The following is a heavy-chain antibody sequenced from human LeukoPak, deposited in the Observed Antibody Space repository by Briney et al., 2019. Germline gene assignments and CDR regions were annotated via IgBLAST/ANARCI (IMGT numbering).Heavy chain of an antibody. D-gene: IGHD6-19*01. CDR2: ISSSSSYI. CDR3: ASSGSGSYYYYYGMDV. V-gene: IGHV3-21*01. J-gene: IGHJ6*02. Sequence: GGSLRLSCAASGFTFSSYSVNWVRQAPGKGLEWVSSISSSSSYIYYADSVKGRFTISRDNAKNSLYLQMNSLRAEDTAVYYCASSGSGSYYYYYGMDVWGQGTTVTVSS. CDR1: GFTFSSYS.